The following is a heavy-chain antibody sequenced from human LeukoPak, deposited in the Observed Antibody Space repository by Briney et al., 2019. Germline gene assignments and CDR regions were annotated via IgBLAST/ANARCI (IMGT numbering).Heavy chain of an antibody. D-gene: IGHD2-2*02. Sequence: SQTLSLTCTGCVGSISSCSYYWSCIRPPAGEGLEWIGRIYTSGRTNYNPSLKSRVTISVDTSKTQFSLKLSSVAAADTAVYYCARDWSGGCSSTSCYITHNWFDPWGQGTLVTVSS. CDR3: ARDWSGGCSSTSCYITHNWFDP. V-gene: IGHV4-61*02. CDR2: IYTSGRT. J-gene: IGHJ5*02. CDR1: VGSISSCSYY.